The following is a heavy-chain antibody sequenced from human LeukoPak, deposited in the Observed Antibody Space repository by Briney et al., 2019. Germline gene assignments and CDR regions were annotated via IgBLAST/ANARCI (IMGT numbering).Heavy chain of an antibody. CDR2: IYTSGST. Sequence: SETLSLTCTVSGSISGYYWSWIRQPPGKGLEWIGSIYTSGSTNYNPSLESRVTISVDTSKNQFSLDLSSVTAADTAVYYCARQNCTSTSCLTKNAFDIWGQGTMVTVSS. J-gene: IGHJ3*02. CDR3: ARQNCTSTSCLTKNAFDI. V-gene: IGHV4-4*09. CDR1: GSISGYY. D-gene: IGHD2-2*01.